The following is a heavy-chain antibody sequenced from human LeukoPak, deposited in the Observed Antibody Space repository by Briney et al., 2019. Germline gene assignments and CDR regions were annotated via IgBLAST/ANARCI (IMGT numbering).Heavy chain of an antibody. Sequence: GGSLRLSCAASGFTFSSYSMNWVRQAPGKGLEWVAVISYDGSNKYYADSVKGRFTISKDNSKNSLYLQMNSLRAEDTAVYYCASHRRGDQGLDYWGQGTLVTVSS. J-gene: IGHJ4*02. D-gene: IGHD4-17*01. CDR2: ISYDGSNK. V-gene: IGHV3-30*03. CDR3: ASHRRGDQGLDY. CDR1: GFTFSSYS.